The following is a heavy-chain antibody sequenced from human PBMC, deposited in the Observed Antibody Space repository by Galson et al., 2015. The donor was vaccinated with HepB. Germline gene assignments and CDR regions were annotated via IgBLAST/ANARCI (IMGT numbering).Heavy chain of an antibody. CDR3: ARARPRPGGASRHAFDI. Sequence: SVKVSCKASGYTFTSYGISWVRQAPGQGLEWMGWISAYNGNTNYAQKLQGRVTMTTDTSTSTAYMELRSLRSDDTAVYYCARARPRPGGASRHAFDIWGQGTMVTVSS. V-gene: IGHV1-18*04. D-gene: IGHD4/OR15-4a*01. J-gene: IGHJ3*02. CDR2: ISAYNGNT. CDR1: GYTFTSYG.